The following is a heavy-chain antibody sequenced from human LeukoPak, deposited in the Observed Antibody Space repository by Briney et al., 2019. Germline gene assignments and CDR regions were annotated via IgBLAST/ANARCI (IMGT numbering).Heavy chain of an antibody. J-gene: IGHJ4*02. CDR2: IIPIFGTA. D-gene: IGHD3-22*01. V-gene: IGHV1-69*06. Sequence: ASVKVSCKASGGTFSSYAISWVRQAPGQGLEWMGGIIPIFGTANYAQKFQGRVTITADKSTSTAYMELSSLRSEDTAVYYCARDPRGLYYFDYWGQGTLVTVSS. CDR1: GGTFSSYA. CDR3: ARDPRGLYYFDY.